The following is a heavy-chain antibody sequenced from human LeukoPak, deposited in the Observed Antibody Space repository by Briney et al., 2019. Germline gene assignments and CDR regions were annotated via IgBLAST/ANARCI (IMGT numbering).Heavy chain of an antibody. CDR1: GFTFSSYA. Sequence: GGSLRLSCAASGFTFSSYAMSWVRQAPGKGPEWVSAISGSGGSTYYADSVKGRFTISRDNSKNTLYLQMNSLRAEDTAVYYCAKDDGEFSTSGGGAFDIWGQGTMVTVSS. D-gene: IGHD2-2*01. CDR3: AKDDGEFSTSGGGAFDI. V-gene: IGHV3-23*01. CDR2: ISGSGGST. J-gene: IGHJ3*02.